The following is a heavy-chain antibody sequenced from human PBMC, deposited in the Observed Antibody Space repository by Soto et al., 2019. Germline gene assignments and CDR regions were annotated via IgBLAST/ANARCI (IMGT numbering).Heavy chain of an antibody. V-gene: IGHV3-15*01. CDR2: IKSKTDGGTT. Sequence: EVQLVESGGGLVKPGGSLRLSCAASGFTFSNAWMSWVRQAPGKGLEWVGRIKSKTDGGTTDYAAPVKGRFTISRDDSKNTLYLQMNSLKTEDTAVYYCTTDPRLVIVVVPAAPGSHYYYGMDVWGQGTTVTVSS. CDR3: TTDPRLVIVVVPAAPGSHYYYGMDV. D-gene: IGHD2-2*01. J-gene: IGHJ6*02. CDR1: GFTFSNAW.